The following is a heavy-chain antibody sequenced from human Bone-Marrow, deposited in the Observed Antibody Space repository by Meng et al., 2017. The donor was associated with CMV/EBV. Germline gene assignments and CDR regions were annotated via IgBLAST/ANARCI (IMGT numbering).Heavy chain of an antibody. Sequence: GESLKISCAASGFTFDTYSMNWVRQAPGKGLEWVSSISATGSYIHYADSLKGRFTISRDNAKNSLSLQLNSLRAEDTAVYYCAREYSYGPFDYWGQGMLVTVSS. J-gene: IGHJ4*02. CDR1: GFTFDTYS. V-gene: IGHV3-21*01. CDR2: ISATGSYI. CDR3: AREYSYGPFDY. D-gene: IGHD5-18*01.